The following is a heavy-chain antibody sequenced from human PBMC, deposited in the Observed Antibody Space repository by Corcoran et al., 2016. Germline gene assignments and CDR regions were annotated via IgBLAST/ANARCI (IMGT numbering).Heavy chain of an antibody. CDR1: GFTFSNAW. Sequence: EVQLVESGGGLVKPGGSLRLSCAASGFTFSNAWMNWVRQAPGKGLEWVGRIKSKTDGGTTDYAAPVKGRFTIYRDDSKNTRYLQMNSLKTEDIAVYYCTTGSYLLLWFGNYGMDVWGQGTTVTVSS. V-gene: IGHV3-15*07. CDR3: TTGSYLLLWFGNYGMDV. CDR2: IKSKTDGGTT. J-gene: IGHJ6*02. D-gene: IGHD3-10*01.